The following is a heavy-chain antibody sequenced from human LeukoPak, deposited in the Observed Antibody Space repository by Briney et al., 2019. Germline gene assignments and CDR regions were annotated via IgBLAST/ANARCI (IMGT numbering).Heavy chain of an antibody. CDR1: GFTFSSYG. CDR2: ISYDGSNK. V-gene: IGHV3-30*18. D-gene: IGHD1-26*01. CDR3: AKDSGSYENDY. Sequence: GGSLRLSCAASGFTFSSYGMHWVRQAPGKGLEWVAVISYDGSNKYYADSVKGRFTISRDNSKNTLYLQMNSLRAEDTAVYYCAKDSGSYENDYWGQGTLVTVSS. J-gene: IGHJ4*02.